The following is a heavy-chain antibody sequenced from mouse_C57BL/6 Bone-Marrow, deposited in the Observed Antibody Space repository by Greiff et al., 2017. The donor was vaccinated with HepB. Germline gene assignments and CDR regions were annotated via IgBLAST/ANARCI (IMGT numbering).Heavy chain of an antibody. CDR3: ASPSNWDGYAMDY. Sequence: EVKLMESGPGLVKPSQSLSLTCSVTGYSITSGYYWNLIRQLPGNQLECVGYISYDGSNNYNPSLKNRISITRDTSKNTFFLKLTSVTTEDTATYYCASPSNWDGYAMDYWGQGTSVTVSS. J-gene: IGHJ4*01. CDR2: ISYDGSN. CDR1: GYSITSGYY. V-gene: IGHV3-6*01. D-gene: IGHD4-1*02.